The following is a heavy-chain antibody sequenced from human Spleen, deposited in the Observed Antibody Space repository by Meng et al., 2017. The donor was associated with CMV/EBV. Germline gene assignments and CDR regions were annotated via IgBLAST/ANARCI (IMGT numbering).Heavy chain of an antibody. V-gene: IGHV1-2*02. CDR2: INPNSGGT. CDR1: GYTFTGYY. Sequence: ASVKVSCKASGYTFTGYYMHWVRQAPGQGLEWMGWINPNSGGTNYAQKFKGRVTMTRDTSISTAYMELSRLRSDDTAVYYCARVPHEAYCGGDCLTPDYWGQGTLVTVSS. CDR3: ARVPHEAYCGGDCLTPDY. D-gene: IGHD2-21*01. J-gene: IGHJ4*02.